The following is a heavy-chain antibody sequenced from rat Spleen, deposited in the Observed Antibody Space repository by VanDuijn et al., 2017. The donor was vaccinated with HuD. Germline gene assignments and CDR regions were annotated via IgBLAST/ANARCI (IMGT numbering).Heavy chain of an antibody. D-gene: IGHD2-1*01. CDR3: AETYGXAY. V-gene: IGHV5-19*01. CDR2: MXPSGGRX. J-gene: IGHJ3*01. Sequence: EVELVESGGGXXXPGXXMKLSCXXXGXXXSNXXXAWXXQAPXSGLXXXASMXPSGGRXXXRDAVKGRXTISKDNAKSTLYLQXDSLRSEDTATYYCAETYGXAYXGQXTXVTXSS. CDR1: GXXXSNXX.